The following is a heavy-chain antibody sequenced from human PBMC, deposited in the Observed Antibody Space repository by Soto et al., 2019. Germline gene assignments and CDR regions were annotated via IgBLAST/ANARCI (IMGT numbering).Heavy chain of an antibody. CDR3: AREDRPAMVSYYXDY. CDR1: GYTFTSYY. J-gene: IGHJ4*02. V-gene: IGHV1-46*01. D-gene: IGHD5-18*01. Sequence: ASVKVSCKASGYTFTSYYMHWVRQAPGQGLEWMGIINPSGGSTSYAQKFQGRVTMTRDTSTSTVYMELSSLRSEDTAVYYCAREDRPAMVSYYXDYWGQGTLVTVSS. CDR2: INPSGGST.